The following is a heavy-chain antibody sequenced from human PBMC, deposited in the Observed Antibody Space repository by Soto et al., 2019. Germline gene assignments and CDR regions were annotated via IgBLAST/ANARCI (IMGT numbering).Heavy chain of an antibody. Sequence: PGGSLRLSCAASGFTFNSYAMHWVRQAPGKGLEWVTVISFDGKNKYYADSVKGRFTISRDNSKNTLYMQMNTLRAEDTAVYYCARDKASSASRGMDVWGQGTTVTVSS. V-gene: IGHV3-30*04. CDR1: GFTFNSYA. D-gene: IGHD6-6*01. CDR3: ARDKASSASRGMDV. CDR2: ISFDGKNK. J-gene: IGHJ6*02.